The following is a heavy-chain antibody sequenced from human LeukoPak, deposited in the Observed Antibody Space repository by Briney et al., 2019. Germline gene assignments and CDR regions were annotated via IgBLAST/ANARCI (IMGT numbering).Heavy chain of an antibody. D-gene: IGHD2-21*02. CDR1: GFSFDLYA. J-gene: IGHJ4*02. Sequence: GGSLRLSCAASGFSFDLYAMNWVRQAPGKGLEWVSAISGSGDNTYYADSVKGRFTISRDSAKNSLYLQMNSLRAEDTAVYYCARFRTWGDKAFDYWGQGTLVTVSS. CDR3: ARFRTWGDKAFDY. CDR2: ISGSGDNT. V-gene: IGHV3-23*01.